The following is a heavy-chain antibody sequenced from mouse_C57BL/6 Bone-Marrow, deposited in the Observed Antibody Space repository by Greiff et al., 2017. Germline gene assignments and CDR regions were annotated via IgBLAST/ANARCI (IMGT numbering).Heavy chain of an antibody. CDR3: ARRLWLRYFGV. Sequence: QVTLKVCGPGILQSSQTLSLTCSFSGFSLSTSGMGVSWIRQPSGKGLVWLAHIYWDDDKRYNPSLKSRLTISKDTSRNQLFLKSTSVDTADTATYYCARRLWLRYFGVWGTGTTVTVSS. D-gene: IGHD2-2*01. CDR2: IYWDDDK. V-gene: IGHV8-12*01. CDR1: GFSLSTSGMG. J-gene: IGHJ1*03.